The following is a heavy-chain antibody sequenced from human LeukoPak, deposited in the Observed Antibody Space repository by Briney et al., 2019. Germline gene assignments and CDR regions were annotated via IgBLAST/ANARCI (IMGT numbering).Heavy chain of an antibody. CDR1: GGSFSGYY. Sequence: SETLSLTCAVHGGSFSGYYWSWIRQPPGKGLEWIGEINHSGSTNYNPSPKSRVSISVDSSKNQFSLKLSSVTAADTAVYYCAGAEQQLAPSSYWGQGTLVTVSS. V-gene: IGHV4-34*01. CDR2: INHSGST. J-gene: IGHJ4*02. D-gene: IGHD6-13*01. CDR3: AGAEQQLAPSSY.